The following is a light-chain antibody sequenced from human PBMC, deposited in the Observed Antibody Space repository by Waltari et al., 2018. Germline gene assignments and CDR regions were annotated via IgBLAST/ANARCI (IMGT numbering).Light chain of an antibody. CDR2: EGS. CDR3: SSYAGSSTLYV. J-gene: IGLJ1*01. CDR1: SSHVGCYTL. V-gene: IGLV2-23*01. Sequence: QSALTQPASVSGSPGQSITISCPGTSSHVGCYTLACRYQQHPGKAPKLMIYEGSKRPSGVSNRCSGSKSGNTASLTISGLQAEDEADYFCSSYAGSSTLYVFGTGTKVTVL.